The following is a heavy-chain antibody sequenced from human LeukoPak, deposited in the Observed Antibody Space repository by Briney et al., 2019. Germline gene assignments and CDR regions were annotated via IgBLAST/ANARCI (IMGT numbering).Heavy chain of an antibody. CDR1: GGSFSGYY. D-gene: IGHD2-15*01. CDR2: INQSGST. J-gene: IGHJ5*02. CDR3: ARQPVVVAAPFDP. V-gene: IGHV4-34*01. Sequence: SETLSLTCAVYGGSFSGYYWNWIRQPPGKGLEWIGEINQSGSTNYNPSLKSRVTISVDTSKNQFSLKLSSVTAADTAVYYCARQPVVVAAPFDPWGQGTLVTVSS.